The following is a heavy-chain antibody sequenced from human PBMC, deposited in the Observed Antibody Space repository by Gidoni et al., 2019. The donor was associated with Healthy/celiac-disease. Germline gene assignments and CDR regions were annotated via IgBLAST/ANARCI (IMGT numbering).Heavy chain of an antibody. V-gene: IGHV3-7*01. J-gene: IGHJ6*02. CDR3: ARGDPNYYGMDV. CDR1: GFTFSSYW. CDR2: IKQDGSEK. Sequence: EVQLVASGGGWVQPGGSLRLSCAPSGFTFSSYWMSWVRQAPGKGLEWVANIKQDGSEKYYVDSVKGRFTISRDNAKNSLYLQMNSLRAEDTAVYYCARGDPNYYGMDVWGQGTTVTVSS.